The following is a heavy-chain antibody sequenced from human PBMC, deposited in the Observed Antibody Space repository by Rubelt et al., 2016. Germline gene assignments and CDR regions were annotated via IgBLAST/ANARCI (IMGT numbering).Heavy chain of an antibody. V-gene: IGHV3-7*01. CDR1: GFTFSSYS. Sequence: EVQLVESGGGLVQPGGSLRLSCAASGFTFSSYSMSWVRQAPGKGLEWVANIKQDESETYYVDSVKGRFTISRDNAKNSLYLQMNSLRAEDTAVYYCARSGRSDYRRYFDLWGRGTLVTVSS. D-gene: IGHD6-19*01. J-gene: IGHJ2*01. CDR3: ARSGRSDYRRYFDL. CDR2: IKQDESET.